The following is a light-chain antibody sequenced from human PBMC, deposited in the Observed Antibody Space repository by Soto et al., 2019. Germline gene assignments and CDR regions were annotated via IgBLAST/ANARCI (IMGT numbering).Light chain of an antibody. Sequence: SYELTQPPSVSVSPGQTASITCSGDALPKQYAYWYQQKPGQAPVLVIYKDSERPSGIPERFSGSSSGTTVTLTISGVQAEDEADYYCQSADSSGTYQVFGGGTKVTVL. CDR3: QSADSSGTYQV. V-gene: IGLV3-25*03. CDR2: KDS. CDR1: ALPKQY. J-gene: IGLJ2*01.